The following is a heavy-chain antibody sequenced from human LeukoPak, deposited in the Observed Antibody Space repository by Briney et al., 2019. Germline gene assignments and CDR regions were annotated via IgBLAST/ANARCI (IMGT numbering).Heavy chain of an antibody. CDR3: AKERNYYDSSGYPGDN. Sequence: PSGGSLRLSCAASGFTFSSYGMHWVRQAPGKGLEWVAVISYDASNKYYADSVKGRFTISRDNFKNTLYLQMNSLRVEDTAVYYCAKERNYYDSSGYPGDNWGQGTLVTVSS. CDR1: GFTFSSYG. J-gene: IGHJ4*02. CDR2: ISYDASNK. V-gene: IGHV3-30*18. D-gene: IGHD3-22*01.